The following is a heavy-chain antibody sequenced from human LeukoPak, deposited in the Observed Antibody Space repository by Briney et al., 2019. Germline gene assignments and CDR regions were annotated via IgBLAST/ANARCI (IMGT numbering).Heavy chain of an antibody. V-gene: IGHV1-18*01. D-gene: IGHD3-22*01. CDR3: ARGSSITMIVVPESSAFDI. CDR2: ISAYNGNT. J-gene: IGHJ3*02. Sequence: ASVKVSCKASGYTFTSYGISWVRQAPGQGLEWMGWISAYNGNTNYAQKLQGRVTMTTDTSTSTAYMALWSLRSDDTAVYYCARGSSITMIVVPESSAFDIWGQGTMVTVSS. CDR1: GYTFTSYG.